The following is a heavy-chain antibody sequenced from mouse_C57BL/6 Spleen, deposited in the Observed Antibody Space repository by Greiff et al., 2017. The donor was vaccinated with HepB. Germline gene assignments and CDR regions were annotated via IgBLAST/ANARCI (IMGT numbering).Heavy chain of an antibody. D-gene: IGHD1-1*01. Sequence: QVQLQQSGAELARPGASVKMSCEASGYTFTSYTMHWVKQRPGQGLEWIGYINPSSGYTKYNQKFKDKATLTAYKSSSTAYMQLSSLTSEDSAVYYCARERITTVVAPFDYWGQGTTLTVSS. V-gene: IGHV1-4*01. CDR1: GYTFTSYT. J-gene: IGHJ2*01. CDR3: ARERITTVVAPFDY. CDR2: INPSSGYT.